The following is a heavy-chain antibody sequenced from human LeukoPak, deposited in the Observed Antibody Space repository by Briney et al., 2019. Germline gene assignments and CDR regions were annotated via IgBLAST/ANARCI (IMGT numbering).Heavy chain of an antibody. CDR1: GFTFSSYA. D-gene: IGHD3-9*01. CDR3: ARDSRYDILTGYPDY. J-gene: IGHJ4*02. Sequence: GGSLRLSCAASGFTFSSYAMHWVRQAPGKGLEGVAVISYDGSNKYYADSVKGRFTISRDNTKNTLYLQMNSLRAEDTAVYYCARDSRYDILTGYPDYWGQGTLVTVSS. CDR2: ISYDGSNK. V-gene: IGHV3-30*01.